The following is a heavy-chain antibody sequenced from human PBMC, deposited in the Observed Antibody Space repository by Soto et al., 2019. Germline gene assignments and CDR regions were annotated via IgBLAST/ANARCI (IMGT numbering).Heavy chain of an antibody. J-gene: IGHJ4*02. CDR3: ARSEGGYGPDY. V-gene: IGHV1-69*13. Sequence: SVKVSCKVSGYTLTELSMHWVRQAPGQGLEWMGGIIPIFGTANYAQKFQGRTTITADESTSTAYMELSSLRSEDTAVYYCARSEGGYGPDYWGQGTLVTVSS. CDR2: IIPIFGTA. CDR1: GYTLTELS. D-gene: IGHD5-12*01.